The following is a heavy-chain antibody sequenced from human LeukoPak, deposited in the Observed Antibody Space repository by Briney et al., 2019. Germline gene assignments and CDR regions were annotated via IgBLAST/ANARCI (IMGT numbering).Heavy chain of an antibody. J-gene: IGHJ6*03. Sequence: SQTLSLTCTVSGGSISSGSYYWRWIRQPAGKGLEWIGRIYTSGSTNYNPSLKSRVTISVDTSKNQFSLKLSSVTAADTAVYYCARVASGIAARSPYYYYYMDVWGKGTTVTVSS. CDR1: GGSISSGSYY. CDR2: IYTSGST. V-gene: IGHV4-61*02. CDR3: ARVASGIAARSPYYYYYMDV. D-gene: IGHD6-6*01.